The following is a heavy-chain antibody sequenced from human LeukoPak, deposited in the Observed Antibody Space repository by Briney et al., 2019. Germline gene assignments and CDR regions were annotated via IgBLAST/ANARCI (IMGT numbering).Heavy chain of an antibody. J-gene: IGHJ4*02. V-gene: IGHV3-9*01. Sequence: LSLTCTVSGGSISSYYWSWIRQPPGKGLEWVSGISWNSGSIGYADSVKGRFTISRDNAKNSLYLQMNSLRAEDTALYYCAKDYSSSWYYFDYWGQGTLVTVSS. CDR2: ISWNSGSI. D-gene: IGHD6-13*01. CDR3: AKDYSSSWYYFDY. CDR1: GGSISSYY.